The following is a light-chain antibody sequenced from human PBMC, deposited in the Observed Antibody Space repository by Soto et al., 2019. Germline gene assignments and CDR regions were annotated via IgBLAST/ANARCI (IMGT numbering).Light chain of an antibody. CDR3: SSYAGSNNFHVV. V-gene: IGLV2-8*01. CDR1: SSDVGGYNY. Sequence: QSVLTQPPSASGSPGQSVTISCTGTSSDVGGYNYVSWYQQHPGKAPKLMIYEVSKRPSGVPDRFSGSKSGNTASLTVSGLQAEDEADYCCSSYAGSNNFHVVFGGGTKLTVL. CDR2: EVS. J-gene: IGLJ2*01.